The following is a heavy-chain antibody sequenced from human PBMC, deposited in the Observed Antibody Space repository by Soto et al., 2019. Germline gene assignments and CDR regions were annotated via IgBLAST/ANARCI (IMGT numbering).Heavy chain of an antibody. V-gene: IGHV3-23*01. Sequence: GSLRLSCAASGFTFSDYYMSWVRQAPGKGLEWVSAISGSGGSTYYADSVKGRFTISRANSKNTLYLQMNSLRAEDTAVYYCAKALAMTDYWGQGTLVTVSS. CDR3: AKALAMTDY. CDR2: ISGSGGST. CDR1: GFTFSDYY. D-gene: IGHD2-2*01. J-gene: IGHJ4*02.